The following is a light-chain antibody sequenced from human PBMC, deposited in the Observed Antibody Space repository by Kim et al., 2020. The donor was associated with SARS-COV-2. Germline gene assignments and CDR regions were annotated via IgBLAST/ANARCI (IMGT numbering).Light chain of an antibody. V-gene: IGKV3-20*01. CDR2: GAS. CDR3: QQTDT. CDR1: QSVTSSY. J-gene: IGKJ2*01. Sequence: GTLSVSPGEGATLPCRASQSVTSSYLAWYQQKPGQAPSHLIYGASTRATGISDRFSGSGSGTDFTLTIRRLEPEDFAVYYCQQTDTFGQGTKLEI.